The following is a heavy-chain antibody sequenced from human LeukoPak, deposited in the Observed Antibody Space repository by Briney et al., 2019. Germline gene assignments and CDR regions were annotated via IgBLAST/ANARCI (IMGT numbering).Heavy chain of an antibody. V-gene: IGHV3-48*03. J-gene: IGHJ6*02. D-gene: IGHD5/OR15-5a*01. CDR2: INSGGSAT. CDR1: GFTFSSYE. CDR3: AKCLPASLGMDA. Sequence: GGSLRLSCAASGFTFSSYEMYWVRQAPGKGLEWVSYINSGGSATYYADSVKGRFTIFRDNAKSSLYLQMSSLRAEDTAMSYCAKCLPASLGMDACGPGTPVTV.